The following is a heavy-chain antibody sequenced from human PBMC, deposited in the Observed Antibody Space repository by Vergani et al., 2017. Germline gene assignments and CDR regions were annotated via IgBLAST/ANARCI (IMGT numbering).Heavy chain of an antibody. CDR3: ARDTIFGAGYYYMDV. D-gene: IGHD3-3*01. CDR1: GGSFSGYY. V-gene: IGHV4-34*11. Sequence: QVQLQQWGAGLLKPSETLSLTCAVYGGSFSGYYWSWIRQPPGKGLEWIGYIYYSGSTNYNPSLKSRVTISVDTSKNQFSLKLSSVTAADTAVYYCARDTIFGAGYYYMDVWGKGTTVTVSS. J-gene: IGHJ6*03. CDR2: IYYSGST.